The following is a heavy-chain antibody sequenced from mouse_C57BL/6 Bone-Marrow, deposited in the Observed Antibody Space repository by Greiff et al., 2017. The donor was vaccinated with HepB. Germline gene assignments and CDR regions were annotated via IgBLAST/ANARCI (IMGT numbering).Heavy chain of an antibody. Sequence: QVQLQQSGAELVRPGTSVKVSCKASGYAFTNYLIEWVKQRPGQGLEWIGVINPGSGGTNYNEKFKGKATLTADKSSSTAYLQLSSLTSEDSAVYVCAREEAYSNYVVGVDVWGTGTTVTVSS. D-gene: IGHD2-5*01. J-gene: IGHJ1*03. V-gene: IGHV1-54*01. CDR2: INPGSGGT. CDR1: GYAFTNYL. CDR3: AREEAYSNYVVGVDV.